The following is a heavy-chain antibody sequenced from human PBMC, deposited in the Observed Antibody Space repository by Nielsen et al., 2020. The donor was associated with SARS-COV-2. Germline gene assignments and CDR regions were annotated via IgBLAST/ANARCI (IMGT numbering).Heavy chain of an antibody. CDR1: GGSVSSNDW. CDR2: VSHSGSI. D-gene: IGHD2-2*01. J-gene: IGHJ6*03. V-gene: IGHV4-4*02. Sequence: SETLSLTCAVSGGSVSSNDWWTWLRQPPGKGLEWIGEVSHSGSINYNSSLNSRVTLSMDKSKRQFSLRLTSVSAADTAVYFCARGDLVVVPSPILGLGPFFYYFYLDVWGKGTTVIVSS. CDR3: ARGDLVVVPSPILGLGPFFYYFYLDV.